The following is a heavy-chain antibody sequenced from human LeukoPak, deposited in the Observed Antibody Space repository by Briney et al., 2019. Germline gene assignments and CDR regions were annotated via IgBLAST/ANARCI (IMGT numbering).Heavy chain of an antibody. J-gene: IGHJ3*02. CDR1: GLTFVDSA. CDR2: ISGSGGTT. V-gene: IGHV3-11*04. D-gene: IGHD6-6*01. CDR3: ARQFLYSSSSGQAFDI. Sequence: GGSLRLSCVASGLTFVDSAMSWVRQAPGKGLEWVSSISGSGGTTYYADSVKGRFTISRDNAKNSLYLQMNSLRAEDTAVYYCARQFLYSSSSGQAFDIWGQGTMVTVSS.